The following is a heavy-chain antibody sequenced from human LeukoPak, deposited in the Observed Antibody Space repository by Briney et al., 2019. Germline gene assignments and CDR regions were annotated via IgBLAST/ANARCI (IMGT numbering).Heavy chain of an antibody. CDR3: ASLYSGYDHEPQYSSGWYPFDY. D-gene: IGHD6-19*01. V-gene: IGHV1-46*01. CDR2: INPSGGST. CDR1: SYTFTSYG. J-gene: IGHJ4*02. Sequence: ASVKVSCKASSYTFTSYGISWVRQAPGQGLEWMGIINPSGGSTSYAQKFQGRVTMTRDTSTSTVYMELSSLRSEDTAVYYCASLYSGYDHEPQYSSGWYPFDYWGQGTLVTVSS.